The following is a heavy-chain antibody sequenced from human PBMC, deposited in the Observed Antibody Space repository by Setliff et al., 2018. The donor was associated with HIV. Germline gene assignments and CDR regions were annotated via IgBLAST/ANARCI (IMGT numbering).Heavy chain of an antibody. CDR1: GGSFSAYY. V-gene: IGHV4-34*01. CDR3: ANRHYYDSGTYVF. D-gene: IGHD3-10*01. Sequence: SETLSLTCAVYGGSFSAYYWSWMRQPPGKGLEWIGEINHSGSTFYSPSLEGRVSISRDTSRDQFSLKLTSVTAADTAVYYCANRHYYDSGTYVFWGQGRLVTVSS. CDR2: INHSGST. J-gene: IGHJ4*02.